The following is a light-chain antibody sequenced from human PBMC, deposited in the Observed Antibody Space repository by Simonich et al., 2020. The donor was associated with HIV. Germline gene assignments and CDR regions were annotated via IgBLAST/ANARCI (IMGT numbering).Light chain of an antibody. Sequence: DIQMTQPPSTLSASVGDRVTNTCRASQSISTWLAWYQQKPGKAPRLLIYEASSLQSGVPSRFSGSGSGTHFTLTISSLQPDDFATYYCQQYNSYPYTFGQGTKLEIK. CDR2: EAS. CDR1: QSISTW. CDR3: QQYNSYPYT. J-gene: IGKJ2*01. V-gene: IGKV1-5*03.